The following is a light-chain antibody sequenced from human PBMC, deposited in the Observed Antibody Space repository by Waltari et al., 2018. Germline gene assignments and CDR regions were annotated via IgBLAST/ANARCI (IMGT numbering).Light chain of an antibody. CDR1: QSVSRA. CDR3: QHYVRLPAT. V-gene: IGKV3-20*01. Sequence: EIVLTQSPGSLSSSPGERVTLSCRASQSVSRALACYQQKPGQAPRHLIFGASNRATGIPDRFSGSGSETDFSLTISRLEPEDFAVYYCQHYVRLPATFGRGTKVEIK. J-gene: IGKJ1*01. CDR2: GAS.